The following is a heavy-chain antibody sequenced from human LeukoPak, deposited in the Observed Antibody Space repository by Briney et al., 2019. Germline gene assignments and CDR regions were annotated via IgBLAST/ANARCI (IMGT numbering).Heavy chain of an antibody. J-gene: IGHJ1*01. CDR2: ISYDGSNK. CDR1: GFTFSSYA. CDR3: AREGFPPGVLH. Sequence: GRSLRLSCAASGFTFSSYAMHWVRQAPGKGLEWVAVISYDGSNKYYADSVKGRFTISRDNSKNTLYLQMNSLRAEDTAVYYCAREGFPPGVLHWGQGTLVTVSS. V-gene: IGHV3-30-3*01. D-gene: IGHD2-2*01.